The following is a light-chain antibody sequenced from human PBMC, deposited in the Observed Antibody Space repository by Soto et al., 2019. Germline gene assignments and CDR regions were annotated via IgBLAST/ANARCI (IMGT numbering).Light chain of an antibody. V-gene: IGLV1-40*01. CDR2: GNS. CDR3: KSYDSTLSVEE. Sequence: QSVLTQPPSVSPAPGQRVTISCTGSSSNIGAGYDVHWYQQLPGTAPKLLIYGNSNRPSGVPDRFSGSKSGTSASLAITGLQAEVVFNDTSKSYDSTLSVEEVGGGTK. J-gene: IGLJ2*01. CDR1: SSNIGAGYD.